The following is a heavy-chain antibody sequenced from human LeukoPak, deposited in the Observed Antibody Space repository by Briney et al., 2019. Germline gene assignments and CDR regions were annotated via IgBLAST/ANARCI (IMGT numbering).Heavy chain of an antibody. Sequence: SETLSLTCTVSGDSISSVSHYWGWIRQPPGKGLEWIGEINHSGSTNYNPSLKGRVTISVDTSKNQFSLKLSSVTAADTAVYYCARGKRGVIIAIDYWGQGTLVTVSS. CDR1: GDSISSVSHY. CDR3: ARGKRGVIIAIDY. V-gene: IGHV4-39*07. J-gene: IGHJ4*02. D-gene: IGHD3-10*01. CDR2: INHSGST.